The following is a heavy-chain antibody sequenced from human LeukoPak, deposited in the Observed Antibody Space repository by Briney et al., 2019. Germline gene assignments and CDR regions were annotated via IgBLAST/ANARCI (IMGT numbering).Heavy chain of an antibody. V-gene: IGHV4-39*07. CDR3: ACFAGILASSTGAATAYRFDY. CDR2: IYYSGST. CDR1: GGSISSSSYY. J-gene: IGHJ4*02. D-gene: IGHD1-1*01. Sequence: SETLSLTCTVSGGSISSSSYYWGWIRQPPGKGLEWIGSIYYSGSTYYNPSLKSRVTISVDTSKNQFSLKLSSVTAADTAVYYCACFAGILASSTGAATAYRFDYWGQGTLVTVSS.